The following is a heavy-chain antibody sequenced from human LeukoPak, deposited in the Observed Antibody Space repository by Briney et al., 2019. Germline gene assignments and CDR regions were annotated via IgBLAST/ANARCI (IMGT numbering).Heavy chain of an antibody. CDR2: INPNSGGT. J-gene: IGHJ5*02. CDR3: AGESDFPKPGTTGNWFDP. CDR1: GYTFNAYY. D-gene: IGHD1-1*01. V-gene: IGHV1-2*02. Sequence: ASVKVSCKASGYTFNAYYIHWVRQAPGQGLEWMGWINPNSGGTHYAQKFQGRVTLTRDTSISSAYMDLSSLTADDTAVYYCAGESDFPKPGTTGNWFDPWGQGTLVTVSS.